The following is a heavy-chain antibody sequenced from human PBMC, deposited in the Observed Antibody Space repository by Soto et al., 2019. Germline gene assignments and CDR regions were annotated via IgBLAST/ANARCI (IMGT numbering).Heavy chain of an antibody. D-gene: IGHD3-3*01. J-gene: IGHJ5*02. Sequence: SATLSHTCTVSRGAINSYSWTWIRQPAGKGLEWIGRIYSSGSTKYNPSLQSRVTMSLDTSKNQFSLRLTSVTAADTAVYYCARGQRFSDWFDPWGQGTLVTVSS. CDR2: IYSSGST. V-gene: IGHV4-4*07. CDR3: ARGQRFSDWFDP. CDR1: RGAINSYS.